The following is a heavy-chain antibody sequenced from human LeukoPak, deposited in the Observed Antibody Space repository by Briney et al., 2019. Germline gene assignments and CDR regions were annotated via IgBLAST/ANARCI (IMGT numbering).Heavy chain of an antibody. CDR2: INPNSGGT. D-gene: IGHD6-19*01. CDR1: GYTFTGYY. CDR3: ARGVAGRRYGMDV. Sequence: ASVKVSCKASGYTFTGYYMHWVRQAPGQGLEWMGWINPNSGGTNYAQKFQGRVTMTRDTSISTAYMELRSLRSDGTAVYYCARGVAGRRYGMDVWGQGTTVTVSS. J-gene: IGHJ6*02. V-gene: IGHV1-2*02.